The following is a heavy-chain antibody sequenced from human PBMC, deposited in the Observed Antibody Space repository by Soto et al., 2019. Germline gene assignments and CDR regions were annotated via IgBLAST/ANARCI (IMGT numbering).Heavy chain of an antibody. D-gene: IGHD3-3*01. Sequence: SETLSLTCTVSGGSISSGGYYWSWIRQHPGKGLEWIGYIYYSGSTYYNPSLKSRVTRSVDTSKNQFSLKLSSVTAADTAVYYCARVGYYDFWSGYYRSQHDAFDIWGQGTMVT. CDR1: GGSISSGGYY. CDR2: IYYSGST. CDR3: ARVGYYDFWSGYYRSQHDAFDI. J-gene: IGHJ3*02. V-gene: IGHV4-31*03.